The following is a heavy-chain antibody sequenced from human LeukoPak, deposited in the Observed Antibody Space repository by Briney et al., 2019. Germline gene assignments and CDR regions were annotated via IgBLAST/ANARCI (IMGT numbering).Heavy chain of an antibody. CDR1: GFTFGDYA. J-gene: IGHJ5*02. CDR3: AKVTMGDVWFDP. D-gene: IGHD3-16*01. Sequence: GGSLRLSCTASGFTFGDYAMSWFRQAPGKGLEWVAFMHYDGRNILYADSVKDRFSISTDNSKNMVYLQMSSLRAEDTAVYYCAKVTMGDVWFDPWGQRTLVTVSS. V-gene: IGHV3-30*02. CDR2: MHYDGRNI.